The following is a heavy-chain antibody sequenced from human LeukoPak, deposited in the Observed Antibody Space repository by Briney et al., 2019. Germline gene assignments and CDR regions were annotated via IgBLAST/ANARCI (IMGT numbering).Heavy chain of an antibody. J-gene: IGHJ4*02. CDR2: ISGSGGST. D-gene: IGHD4-17*01. CDR1: GFTFSSYA. Sequence: GGSLRLSCAASGFTFSSYAMSWVRQAPGKGLEWVSAISGSGGSTYYADSVKGWFTISRDNSKNTLYLQMNSLRAEDTAVYYCAKKKEMTTVTTGVFDYWGQGTLVTVSS. V-gene: IGHV3-23*01. CDR3: AKKKEMTTVTTGVFDY.